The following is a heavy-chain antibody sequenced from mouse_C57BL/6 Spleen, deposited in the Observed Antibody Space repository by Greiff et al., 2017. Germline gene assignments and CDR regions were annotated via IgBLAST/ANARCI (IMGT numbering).Heavy chain of an antibody. D-gene: IGHD2-5*01. J-gene: IGHJ2*01. Sequence: EVKLVESGPELVKPGASVKISCKASGYSFTGYYMNWVKQSPEKSLEWIGEINPSTGGTTYNQKFKAKATLTVDKSSSTAYMQLKSLTSEDSAVYYCARSGYSKKYFDYWGQGTTLTVSS. V-gene: IGHV1-42*01. CDR3: ARSGYSKKYFDY. CDR1: GYSFTGYY. CDR2: INPSTGGT.